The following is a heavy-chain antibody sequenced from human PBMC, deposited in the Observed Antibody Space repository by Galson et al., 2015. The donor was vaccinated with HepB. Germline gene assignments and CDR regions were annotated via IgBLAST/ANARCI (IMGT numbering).Heavy chain of an antibody. Sequence: SLRLSCAASGFSFNNAWMNWVRQAPGRGLEWVGRIKSKTDGGTTDCAAPVKGRFTISRDDSKNTLYLQMNSLKTEDTAVYYCTTDYANYDILTGYLVYFDYWGQGVLVTVSS. J-gene: IGHJ4*02. V-gene: IGHV3-15*07. CDR2: IKSKTDGGTT. D-gene: IGHD3-9*01. CDR3: TTDYANYDILTGYLVYFDY. CDR1: GFSFNNAW.